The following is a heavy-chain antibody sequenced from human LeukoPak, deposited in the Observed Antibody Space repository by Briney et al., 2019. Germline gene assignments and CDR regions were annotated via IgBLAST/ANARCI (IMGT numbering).Heavy chain of an antibody. CDR2: IKQDGSAK. V-gene: IGHV3-7*01. CDR1: GFTFSSYG. Sequence: GGSLRLSCAASGFTFSSYGMSWVRQAPGKGLEWVANIKQDGSAKFYVDSVKGRFTISRDNAENSLYLQMNSLRAEDTAVYYCARITNQGDSSGYYRWFDPWGQGTLVTVSS. J-gene: IGHJ5*02. D-gene: IGHD3-22*01. CDR3: ARITNQGDSSGYYRWFDP.